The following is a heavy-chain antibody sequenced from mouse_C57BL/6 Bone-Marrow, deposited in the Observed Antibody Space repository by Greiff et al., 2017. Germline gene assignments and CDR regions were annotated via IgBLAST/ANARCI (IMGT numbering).Heavy chain of an antibody. CDR2: IYPGGGYT. D-gene: IGHD2-10*01. J-gene: IGHJ2*01. Sequence: VQLQQSGAELLRPGTSVKMSCKASGYTFTNYWIGWAKQRPGHGLEWIGDIYPGGGYTNYNEKFKGKATLTADKSSSTAYMQFSSLTSEDSAIYYCARMEGAYSYYFDYWGQGTTLTVSS. CDR3: ARMEGAYSYYFDY. V-gene: IGHV1-63*01. CDR1: GYTFTNYW.